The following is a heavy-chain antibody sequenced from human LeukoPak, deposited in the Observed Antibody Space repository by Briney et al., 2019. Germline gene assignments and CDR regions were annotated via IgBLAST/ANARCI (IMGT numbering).Heavy chain of an antibody. CDR1: GFTFSSYA. CDR2: ISSSSSTI. Sequence: PGGSLRLSCAASGFTFSSYAMSWVRQAPGKGLEWVSYISSSSSTIYYADSVKGRFTISRDNAKNSLYLQMNSLRAEDTAVYYCAREEKYSSSWMGYWGQGTLVTVSS. V-gene: IGHV3-48*04. CDR3: AREEKYSSSWMGY. J-gene: IGHJ4*02. D-gene: IGHD6-13*01.